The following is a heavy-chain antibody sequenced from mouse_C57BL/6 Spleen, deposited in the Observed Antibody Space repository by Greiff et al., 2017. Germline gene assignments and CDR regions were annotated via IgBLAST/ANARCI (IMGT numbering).Heavy chain of an antibody. CDR2: INPDSSTI. Sequence: AAGGVDFSRYWMSWVRRAPGKGLEWIGEINPDSSTINYAPSLKDKFIISRDNAKNTLYLQMSKVRSEDTALYYCAGGLGRFAYWGQGTLVTVSA. CDR3: AGGLGRFAY. V-gene: IGHV4-1*01. CDR1: GVDFSRYW. J-gene: IGHJ3*01. D-gene: IGHD4-1*01.